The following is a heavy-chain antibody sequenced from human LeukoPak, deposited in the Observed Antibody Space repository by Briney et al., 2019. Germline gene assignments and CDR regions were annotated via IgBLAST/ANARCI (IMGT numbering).Heavy chain of an antibody. V-gene: IGHV4-39*07. CDR1: GGSISSSSYY. Sequence: PSETLSLTCTVSGGSISSSSYYWGWIRQPPGKGLEWIGSIYHSGSTNYNPSLKSRVTISVDTSKNQISLKLSSVTAADTAVYYCARWDVGATDAFDIWGQGTMVTVSS. CDR2: IYHSGST. D-gene: IGHD1-26*01. CDR3: ARWDVGATDAFDI. J-gene: IGHJ3*02.